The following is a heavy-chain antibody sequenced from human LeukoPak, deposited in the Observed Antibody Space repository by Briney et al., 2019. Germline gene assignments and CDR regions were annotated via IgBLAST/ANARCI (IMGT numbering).Heavy chain of an antibody. CDR3: ARAEI. V-gene: IGHV3-7*01. D-gene: IGHD5-24*01. Sequence: PGGSLRLSCAVSGFTFSSYWMSWVRQAPGKGLEWMANIKQDGSQKYYVDSVKGRFTISRDNAKNSLYLQMNSLRAEDTAVYYCARAEIWGQGTLVTVSS. J-gene: IGHJ4*02. CDR2: IKQDGSQK. CDR1: GFTFSSYW.